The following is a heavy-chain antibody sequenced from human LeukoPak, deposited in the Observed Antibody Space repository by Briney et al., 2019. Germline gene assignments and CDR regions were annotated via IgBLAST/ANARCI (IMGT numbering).Heavy chain of an antibody. V-gene: IGHV4-4*07. Sequence: PSETLSLTCTVSGYSISSGFYWGWIRQPAGKGLEWIGRIYTSGSTNYNPSLKSRVTMSVDTSKNQFSLKLSSVTAADTAVYYCARDWGSSWYNDYWGQGTLVTVSS. CDR2: IYTSGST. J-gene: IGHJ4*02. CDR1: GYSISSGFY. D-gene: IGHD6-13*01. CDR3: ARDWGSSWYNDY.